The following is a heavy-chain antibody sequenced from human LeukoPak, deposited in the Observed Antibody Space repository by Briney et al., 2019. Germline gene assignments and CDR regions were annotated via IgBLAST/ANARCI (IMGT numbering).Heavy chain of an antibody. J-gene: IGHJ4*02. D-gene: IGHD2-2*01. CDR2: ISYDGSNE. V-gene: IGHV3-30*18. CDR3: AKELSRGLPDY. Sequence: GGSLRLSCAASGFTFSSYGMHWVRQAPGKGLEWVAVISYDGSNEYYADSVKGRFTISRDNSKNTLYLQMSSLRAEDTAVYYCAKELSRGLPDYWGQGTLVTVPS. CDR1: GFTFSSYG.